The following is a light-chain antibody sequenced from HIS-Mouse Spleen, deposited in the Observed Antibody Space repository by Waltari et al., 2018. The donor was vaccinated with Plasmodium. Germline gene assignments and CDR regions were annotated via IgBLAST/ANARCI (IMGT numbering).Light chain of an antibody. Sequence: SYELTQPPSVSVSPGQTASLTCSGATLGDNYACWYQQKPGQSPVLVIYQDSKRPSGIPERFSGSNSGNTATLTISGTQAMDEADYYCQAWDSSTVVFGGGTKLTVL. CDR2: QDS. CDR1: TLGDNY. V-gene: IGLV3-1*01. CDR3: QAWDSSTVV. J-gene: IGLJ2*01.